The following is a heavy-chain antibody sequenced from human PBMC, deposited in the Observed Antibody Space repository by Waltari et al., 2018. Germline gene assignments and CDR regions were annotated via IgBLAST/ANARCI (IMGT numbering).Heavy chain of an antibody. CDR2: IIPILGIA. V-gene: IGHV1-69*02. Sequence: QVQLVQSGAEVKKPGSSVKVSCKASGGTFSSYTISWVRQAPGQGLEWMGRIIPILGIANYAQKFKGRVTITADKSTSTAYMELSSLRSEDTAVYYCAGIAARPDFDYWGQGTLVTVSS. D-gene: IGHD6-6*01. CDR3: AGIAARPDFDY. J-gene: IGHJ4*02. CDR1: GGTFSSYT.